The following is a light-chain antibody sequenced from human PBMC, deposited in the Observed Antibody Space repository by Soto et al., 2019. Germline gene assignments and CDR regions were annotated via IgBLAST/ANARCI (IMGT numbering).Light chain of an antibody. Sequence: QSALTQPRSVSGSPGQSVTISCTGTSSDVGGYNYVSWYQQHPGKAPKLMIYDVSKRPSGVPDRFSGSKSGNTASLTISGLKAEDEADYYGCSYAGSYYVFGTGTKVPFL. CDR2: DVS. CDR3: CSYAGSYYV. CDR1: SSDVGGYNY. V-gene: IGLV2-11*01. J-gene: IGLJ1*01.